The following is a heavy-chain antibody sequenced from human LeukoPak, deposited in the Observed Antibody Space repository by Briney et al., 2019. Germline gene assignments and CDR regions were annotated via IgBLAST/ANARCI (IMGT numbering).Heavy chain of an antibody. Sequence: SGGSLRLSCAASGFTFSSYGMHWVRQAPGKGLEWMAFIRYDGSNKYYADSVKGRLTISRDNYKNTLYLQMNSLRAEDTAVYYCAKDQRDYFDYWGQGTLVTVSS. J-gene: IGHJ4*02. CDR2: IRYDGSNK. CDR1: GFTFSSYG. CDR3: AKDQRDYFDY. V-gene: IGHV3-30*02.